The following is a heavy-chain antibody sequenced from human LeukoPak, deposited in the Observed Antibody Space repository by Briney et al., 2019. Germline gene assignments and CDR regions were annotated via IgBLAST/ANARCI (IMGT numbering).Heavy chain of an antibody. Sequence: ASVKVSCKASGYTFTSYGISWVRQAPGQGLEWMGWISACNGNTNYAQKLQGRVTMTTDTSTSTAYMELRSLRSDDTAVYYCARTQYYYDSSGYYYTPTYYFDYWGQGTLVTVSS. CDR3: ARTQYYYDSSGYYYTPTYYFDY. V-gene: IGHV1-18*01. CDR1: GYTFTSYG. D-gene: IGHD3-22*01. CDR2: ISACNGNT. J-gene: IGHJ4*02.